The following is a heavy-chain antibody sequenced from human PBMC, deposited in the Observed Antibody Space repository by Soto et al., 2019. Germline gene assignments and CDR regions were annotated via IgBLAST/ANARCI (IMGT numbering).Heavy chain of an antibody. CDR3: AGGGGPRNGGWGWFDP. D-gene: IGHD2-8*01. J-gene: IGHJ5*02. CDR2: SIGGGGDT. CDR1: GFTFSNYA. V-gene: IGHV3-23*01. Sequence: EMQLLESGGGLVQTGESLRLSCTASGFTFSNYAMSWVRQAPGKGPEWVSSIGGGGDTYYTDAVKGRFTVSRDDPKSTLYLEMDSLRGGDTARLYCAGGGGPRNGGWGWFDPWGQGTLVSVSS.